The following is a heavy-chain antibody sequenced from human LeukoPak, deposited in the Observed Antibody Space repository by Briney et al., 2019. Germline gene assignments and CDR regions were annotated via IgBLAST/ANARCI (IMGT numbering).Heavy chain of an antibody. Sequence: PGGSLRLSCAASGFTFSSYGMHWVRQAPGKGLEWVAVISYDGSNKYYADSVKGRFTISRDNSKNTLYLQMNSLRAEDTAVYYCAKGLTYYYDSSGDQMPWGQGALVTVSS. CDR3: AKGLTYYYDSSGDQMP. CDR1: GFTFSSYG. D-gene: IGHD3-22*01. V-gene: IGHV3-30*18. CDR2: ISYDGSNK. J-gene: IGHJ5*02.